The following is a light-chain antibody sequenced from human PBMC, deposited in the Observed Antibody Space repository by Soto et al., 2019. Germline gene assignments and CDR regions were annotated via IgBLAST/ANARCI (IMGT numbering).Light chain of an antibody. CDR2: EVS. CDR3: SSYAGSNNLGV. Sequence: QSALTQPPSPSGSPGQSVTISCTGTSSDVGGYNYVSWYQQHPGKAPKLMISEVSKRPSGVPDRFSGSKSGNTASLTVSGLQAEDEADYYCSSYAGSNNLGVFGTGTKVTVL. J-gene: IGLJ1*01. CDR1: SSDVGGYNY. V-gene: IGLV2-8*01.